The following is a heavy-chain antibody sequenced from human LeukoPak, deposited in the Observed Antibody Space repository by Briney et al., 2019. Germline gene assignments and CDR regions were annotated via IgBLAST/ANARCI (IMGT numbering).Heavy chain of an antibody. CDR2: ISSSSSYI. D-gene: IGHD1-26*01. Sequence: GGSLRLSCAASGFTFSSYSMNWVRQAPGKGLEWVSSISSSSSYIYYADSVKGRFTISRDNAKNSLYLQMNNLRAEDTAVYYCARCSGSYYVLDYWGQGTLVTVSS. CDR1: GFTFSSYS. CDR3: ARCSGSYYVLDY. V-gene: IGHV3-21*01. J-gene: IGHJ4*02.